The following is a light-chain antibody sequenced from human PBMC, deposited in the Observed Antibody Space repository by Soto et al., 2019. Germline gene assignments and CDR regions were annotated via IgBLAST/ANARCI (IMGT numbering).Light chain of an antibody. J-gene: IGLJ1*01. Sequence: QSVLTQPASVSGSPGQPITISCTGTSSEVGSFDSVAWYQHNPGKAPKLMIYDVSNRPSGVSSRFSGSKSGNTASLSISGLQTEDEANYYCSSFTTSSTLVFGTGTKVTVL. CDR2: DVS. CDR1: SSEVGSFDS. CDR3: SSFTTSSTLV. V-gene: IGLV2-14*01.